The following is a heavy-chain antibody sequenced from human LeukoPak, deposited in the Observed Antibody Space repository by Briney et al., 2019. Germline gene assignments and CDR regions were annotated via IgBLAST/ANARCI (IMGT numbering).Heavy chain of an antibody. D-gene: IGHD5-24*01. CDR2: ISGSGSGGST. V-gene: IGHV3-23*01. CDR3: AKSGYNRFDY. Sequence: GGSLRLSCAASGFTFSSSAMSWVRQAPGRGLEWVSSISGSGSGGSTYYADSVKGRFTISRDNSRNTLYLQMNSLRAEDTAVYYCAKSGYNRFDYWGQGTLVTVSS. CDR1: GFTFSSSA. J-gene: IGHJ4*02.